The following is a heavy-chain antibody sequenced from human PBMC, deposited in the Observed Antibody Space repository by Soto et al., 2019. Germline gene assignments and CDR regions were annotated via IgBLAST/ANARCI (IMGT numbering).Heavy chain of an antibody. J-gene: IGHJ4*02. CDR2: TKNKANSYTT. CDR1: GFTFSDRY. Sequence: GGSLRLSCAASGFTFSDRYMDWVRQAPGKGLEWVGRTKNKANSYTTEYAASEKGRFTISRDYSRDSVYLQMNSLKTDDTAVYYCTIEGAYPGPDFDYWGQGTLVTVSS. D-gene: IGHD3-16*01. CDR3: TIEGAYPGPDFDY. V-gene: IGHV3-72*01.